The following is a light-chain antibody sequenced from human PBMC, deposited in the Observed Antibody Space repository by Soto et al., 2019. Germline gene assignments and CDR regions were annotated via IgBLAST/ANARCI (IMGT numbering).Light chain of an antibody. CDR1: QSINNW. CDR2: KAS. J-gene: IGKJ1*01. Sequence: DIQMTQSPSTLSASVGDRLTITCRASQSINNWLAWYQKKPGRAPKLLIYKASVLESGVPSRFSGSGSGTEFTLTISSLQPDDFATYYCQHYNSYSEAFGQGTKVDI. CDR3: QHYNSYSEA. V-gene: IGKV1-5*03.